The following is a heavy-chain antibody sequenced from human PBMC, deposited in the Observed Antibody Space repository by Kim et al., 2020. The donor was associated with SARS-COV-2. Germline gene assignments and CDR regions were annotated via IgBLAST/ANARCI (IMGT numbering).Heavy chain of an antibody. CDR2: IYPGDSDT. CDR1: GYSFTSYW. D-gene: IGHD2-21*02. Sequence: GESLKISCKGSGYSFTSYWIGWVRQMPGKGLEWMGIIYPGDSDTRYSPSFQGQVTISADKSISTAYLQWSSLKASDTARYYCARHVDCGGDCYGMDVWGQGTTVTVS. J-gene: IGHJ6*02. V-gene: IGHV5-51*01. CDR3: ARHVDCGGDCYGMDV.